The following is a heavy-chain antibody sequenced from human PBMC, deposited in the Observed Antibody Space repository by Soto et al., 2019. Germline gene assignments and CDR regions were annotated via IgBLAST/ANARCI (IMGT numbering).Heavy chain of an antibody. V-gene: IGHV3-53*01. Sequence: SLRLSCAASAFTVSSTSMSWVRQAPGKGLEWVSLTQSSGSTYYADSVKGRFTVSRDNSKNTLYLQMNSLRAEDTAVYYCARDRGRDWFYFDSWGHGTLVTVSS. J-gene: IGHJ4*01. CDR1: AFTVSSTS. D-gene: IGHD3-9*01. CDR3: ARDRGRDWFYFDS. CDR2: TQSSGST.